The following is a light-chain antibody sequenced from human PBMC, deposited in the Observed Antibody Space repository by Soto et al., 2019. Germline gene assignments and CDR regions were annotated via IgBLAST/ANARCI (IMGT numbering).Light chain of an antibody. V-gene: IGKV1-33*01. J-gene: IGKJ4*01. Sequence: DIQMTQSPSSLSASVGDRVTITCQASQHISEYLNWYQYKPGKAPKLLITDASNLKTGVPSRFSGSVSGTEYTFTINSLQPEDIATYYCQQYENFPLTFGGGTKVEI. CDR3: QQYENFPLT. CDR2: DAS. CDR1: QHISEY.